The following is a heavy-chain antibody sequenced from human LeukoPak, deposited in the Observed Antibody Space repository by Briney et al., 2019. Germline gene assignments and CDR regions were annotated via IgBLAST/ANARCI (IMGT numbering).Heavy chain of an antibody. CDR1: GFPFSSYS. CDR3: ARGYYDFWSGYYYYYYGMDV. CDR2: ISSSSSYI. Sequence: GGSLRLSCAASGFPFSSYSMNWVRQAPGKGLEWVSSISSSSSYIHYADSVKGRFTISRDNAKNSLYLQMNSLRAEDTAVYYCARGYYDFWSGYYYYYYGMDVWGQGTTVTVSS. J-gene: IGHJ6*02. V-gene: IGHV3-21*01. D-gene: IGHD3-3*01.